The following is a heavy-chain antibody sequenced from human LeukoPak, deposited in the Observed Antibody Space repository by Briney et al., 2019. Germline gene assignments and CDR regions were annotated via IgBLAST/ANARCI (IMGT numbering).Heavy chain of an antibody. CDR2: INPNSGGT. CDR3: ARGTTAATPYYFAF. D-gene: IGHD2-15*01. V-gene: IGHV1-2*02. CDR1: GYTFTGYY. Sequence: SVQVSCKASGYTFTGYYMHWVRQAPGQGLEWLGWINPNSGGTNYAQKFQGRVTLTRDMSISTAYMELSGLTSDDTAIYYCARGTTAATPYYFAFWGQGTEATVSS. J-gene: IGHJ4*02.